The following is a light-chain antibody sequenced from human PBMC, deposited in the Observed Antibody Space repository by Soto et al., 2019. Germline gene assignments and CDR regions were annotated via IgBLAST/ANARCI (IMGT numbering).Light chain of an antibody. Sequence: QSALTQPASVSGSPGQSIAISCTGSSSDIGAYNYVSWYQHHPGKAPKLIIYDVTSRPSGVSSRFSGAKSGNAAFLIISGRHPADEADYFCASFSDHNPLLIFGGGTKVTVL. CDR1: SSDIGAYNY. V-gene: IGLV2-14*01. CDR2: DVT. J-gene: IGLJ2*01. CDR3: ASFSDHNPLLI.